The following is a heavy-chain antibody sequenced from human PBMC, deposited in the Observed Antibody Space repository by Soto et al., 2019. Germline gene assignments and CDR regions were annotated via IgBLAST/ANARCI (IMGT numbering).Heavy chain of an antibody. D-gene: IGHD5-18*01. V-gene: IGHV1-69*18. CDR1: TGACVNNA. Sequence: QVQLVQSGAEVKKTGSSVRVSCKASTGACVNNAITWVRQAPGQGLELVGTIVPMFGTTHYAQKFHGRVTFTADESTLTAFMELSGLRFDDTAVYNCARVALAGYLLGGVDSWGQGTL. J-gene: IGHJ4*02. CDR2: IVPMFGTT. CDR3: ARVALAGYLLGGVDS.